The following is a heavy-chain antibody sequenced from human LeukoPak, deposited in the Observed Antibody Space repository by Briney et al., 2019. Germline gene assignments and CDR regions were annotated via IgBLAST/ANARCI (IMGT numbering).Heavy chain of an antibody. CDR1: GGSISSSSYY. D-gene: IGHD3-22*01. Sequence: SETLSLTCTVSGGSISSSSYYWGWIRQPPGKGLEWIGSIYYSGSTYYNPSLKSRVTISVDTSKNQFSLKLSSVTAADTAVYYCAKPVEYVISVNGRAESFSTGARAPWSPFPQ. J-gene: IGHJ1*01. V-gene: IGHV4-39*01. CDR3: AKPVEYVISVNGRAESFST. CDR2: IYYSGST.